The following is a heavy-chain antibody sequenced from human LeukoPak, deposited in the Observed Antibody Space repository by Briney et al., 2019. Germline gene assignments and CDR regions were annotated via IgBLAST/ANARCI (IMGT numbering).Heavy chain of an antibody. V-gene: IGHV3-21*01. CDR2: ISSSSTYV. CDR1: GFTFSTYS. D-gene: IGHD6-6*01. Sequence: GGSLRLSCAASGFTFSTYSMKWVRRAPGKGLEWVSSISSSSTYVHYADSVKGRFTISRDNAKNSLYLQMNSLRAEDTAVYYCARDAPPYSSSSLLLDYWGQGTLVTVSS. CDR3: ARDAPPYSSSSLLLDY. J-gene: IGHJ4*02.